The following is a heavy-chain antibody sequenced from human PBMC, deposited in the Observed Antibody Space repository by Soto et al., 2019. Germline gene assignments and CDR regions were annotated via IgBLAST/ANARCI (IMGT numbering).Heavy chain of an antibody. Sequence: PGASLRLSCAASGFTFSNAWLSWVRQAPGKGLEWVGRIKSKTDGGTTDYAAPVKVRFTISRYDSKNTLYLQMNSLKTEDTAVYYCTTDRGYSYGYRFDYWSQGTLVKVSS. CDR1: GFTFSNAW. D-gene: IGHD5-18*01. V-gene: IGHV3-15*01. CDR2: IKSKTDGGTT. J-gene: IGHJ4*02. CDR3: TTDRGYSYGYRFDY.